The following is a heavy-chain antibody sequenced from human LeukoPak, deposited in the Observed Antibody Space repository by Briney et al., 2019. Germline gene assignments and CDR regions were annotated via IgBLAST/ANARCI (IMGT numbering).Heavy chain of an antibody. CDR1: GYTFTGYF. J-gene: IGHJ4*02. D-gene: IGHD2/OR15-2a*01. CDR2: INPNSGGT. CDR3: ARVSEYYYFDY. V-gene: IGHV1-2*02. Sequence: GASVKVSRKASGYTFTGYFMHWVRQAPGQGPEWMGWINPNSGGTNYAQKFQGRVIMTRDTSISTAYMELSRLRSDDTAVYYCARVSEYYYFDYWGQGTLVTVSS.